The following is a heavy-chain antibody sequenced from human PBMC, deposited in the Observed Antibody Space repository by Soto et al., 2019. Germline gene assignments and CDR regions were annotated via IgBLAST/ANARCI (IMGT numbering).Heavy chain of an antibody. Sequence: GGSLRLSCAASGFTFSNAWMSWVRQAPGKGLEWVGRIKSKTDGGTTDYAAPVKGRFTISRDDSKNTLYLQMNSLKTEDTAVYYCTTGPSDGYAFDIWGQGTMVTVSS. CDR2: IKSKTDGGTT. J-gene: IGHJ3*02. CDR1: GFTFSNAW. D-gene: IGHD2-2*03. CDR3: TTGPSDGYAFDI. V-gene: IGHV3-15*01.